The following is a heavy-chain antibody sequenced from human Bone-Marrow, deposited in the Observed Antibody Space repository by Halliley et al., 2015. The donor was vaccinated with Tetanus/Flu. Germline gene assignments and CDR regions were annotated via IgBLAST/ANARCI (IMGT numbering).Heavy chain of an antibody. CDR2: LYTGGST. D-gene: IGHD1-1*01. CDR3: AKDAGNNYFDY. J-gene: IGHJ4*02. V-gene: IGHV3-66*01. Sequence: KGLEWVSVLYTGGSTDYTDSVKGRFTISRDNAKNSLYLQMNSLRAEDTAVYYCAKDAGNNYFDYWGQGTLVTVSS.